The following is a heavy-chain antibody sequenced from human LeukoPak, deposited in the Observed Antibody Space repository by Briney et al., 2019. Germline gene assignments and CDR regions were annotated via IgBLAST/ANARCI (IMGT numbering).Heavy chain of an antibody. CDR1: GGSVSSGSYY. V-gene: IGHV4-61*01. J-gene: IGHJ4*02. Sequence: SETLSLTCTVSGGSVSSGSYYWSWIRQPPGEGLEWIGYIYYSGSTNYNPSLKSRVTISVDTSKNQFSLKLSSVTAADTAVYCCARGTPILCLDYWGQGTLVTVSS. D-gene: IGHD5/OR15-5a*01. CDR3: ARGTPILCLDY. CDR2: IYYSGST.